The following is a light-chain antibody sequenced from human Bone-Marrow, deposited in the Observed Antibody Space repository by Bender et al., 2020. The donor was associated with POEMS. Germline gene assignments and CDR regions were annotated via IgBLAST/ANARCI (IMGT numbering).Light chain of an antibody. CDR2: DVG. CDR1: SSDVGDYHY. J-gene: IGLJ3*02. V-gene: IGLV2-14*03. Sequence: QFALTQPASVSGSPGQSITISCTGSSSDVGDYHYVSWYQQHPGKAPELLIYDVGHRPSGVSSRFSGSRSGNTVSLIISGLQAEDEADYYCSAYTSTSTLGVFGGGTRLTVL. CDR3: SAYTSTSTLGV.